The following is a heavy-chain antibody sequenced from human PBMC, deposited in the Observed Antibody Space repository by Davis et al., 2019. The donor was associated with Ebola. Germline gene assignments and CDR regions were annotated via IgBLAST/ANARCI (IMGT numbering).Heavy chain of an antibody. J-gene: IGHJ3*02. CDR3: ATHYGGNFADAFDI. V-gene: IGHV3-23*01. D-gene: IGHD4-23*01. CDR2: ISGSGGST. Sequence: GGSLRLSCAASGFTFSSYSMNWVRQAPGKGLEWVSAISGSGGSTYYADSVKGRFTISRDNSKNTLYLQMNSLRAEDAAVYYCATHYGGNFADAFDIWGQGTMVTVSS. CDR1: GFTFSSYS.